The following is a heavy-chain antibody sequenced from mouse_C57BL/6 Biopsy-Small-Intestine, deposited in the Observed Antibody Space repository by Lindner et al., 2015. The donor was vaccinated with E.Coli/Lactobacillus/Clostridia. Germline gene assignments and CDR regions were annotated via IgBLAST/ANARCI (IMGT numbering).Heavy chain of an antibody. CDR1: GYVFSSYW. Sequence: VQLQESGAELVKPGASVKISCKASGYVFSSYWMNWVKQRPGKGLEWIGQIYPGDGDTNYNGKFKGKATLTADKSSSTAYMQLSSLTSEDSAVYFCARRGKTGKEGYFDVWGTGTTVTVSS. CDR3: ARRGKTGKEGYFDV. V-gene: IGHV1-80*01. J-gene: IGHJ1*03. D-gene: IGHD4-1*01. CDR2: IYPGDGDT.